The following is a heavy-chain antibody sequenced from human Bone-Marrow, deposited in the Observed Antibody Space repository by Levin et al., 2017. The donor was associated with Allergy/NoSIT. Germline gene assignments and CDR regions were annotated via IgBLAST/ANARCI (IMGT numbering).Heavy chain of an antibody. CDR3: VKRYCSGGACSPRGMDV. V-gene: IGHV3-23*01. CDR2: ITDSGIST. D-gene: IGHD2-15*01. Sequence: PGGSLRLSCAASGFTFSNYAMNWVRQAPGKGLEWVSVITDSGISTVHADSVQGRFSISRDNSRNTLYLQMNNLRGEDTAIYYCVKRYCSGGACSPRGMDVWGQGTTVTVSS. J-gene: IGHJ6*02. CDR1: GFTFSNYA.